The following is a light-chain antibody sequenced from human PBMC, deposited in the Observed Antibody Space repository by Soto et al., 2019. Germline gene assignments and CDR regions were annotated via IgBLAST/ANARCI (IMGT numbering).Light chain of an antibody. CDR3: QSYDSSLTALV. V-gene: IGLV1-40*01. CDR2: GNN. CDR1: SSNIGAPYG. Sequence: QSVLTQPPSVSGAPGRRVTISCTGSSSNIGAPYGVHWYQQLPGTAPKLLIYGNNNRPSGVPDRFSGSQSGTSASRAITGLQAEDEADYYCQSYDSSLTALVFGGGTKVTVL. J-gene: IGLJ2*01.